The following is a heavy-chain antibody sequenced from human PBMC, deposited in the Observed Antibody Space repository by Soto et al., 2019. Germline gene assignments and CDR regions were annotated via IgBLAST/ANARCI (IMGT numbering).Heavy chain of an antibody. D-gene: IGHD4-17*01. V-gene: IGHV3-23*01. CDR3: AKDAHYGACLVEI. Sequence: EMQVLESGGGLVQPGGSLRLSCAASGFTFSSYSMSWVRQAPGKGLDWVSSISGGDDITHYAHAVKGRFTISRDNANGMRYLQMNSLRADDTAVYCCAKDAHYGACLVEIWGQATSVTV. CDR1: GFTFSSYS. J-gene: IGHJ3*02. CDR2: ISGGDDIT.